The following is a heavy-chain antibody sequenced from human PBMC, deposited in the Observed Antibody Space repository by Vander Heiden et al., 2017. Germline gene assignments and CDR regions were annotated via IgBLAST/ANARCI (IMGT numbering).Heavy chain of an antibody. D-gene: IGHD3-22*01. CDR2: IWDDGSNK. J-gene: IGHJ3*02. CDR1: GFTFSSYG. Sequence: QVQLVESGGGVVQPGRSLRLSCAASGFTFSSYGMHWVRQAPGKGLEWVAVIWDDGSNKYYADSVKGRFTISRDNSKNTLYLQMNSLRAEDTAVYYCARASNLVVVIDAFDIWGQGTMVTVSS. V-gene: IGHV3-33*01. CDR3: ARASNLVVVIDAFDI.